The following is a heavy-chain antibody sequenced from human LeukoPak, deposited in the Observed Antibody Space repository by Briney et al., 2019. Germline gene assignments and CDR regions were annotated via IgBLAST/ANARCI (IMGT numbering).Heavy chain of an antibody. D-gene: IGHD1-1*01. CDR3: ARTETTYYFDY. CDR1: GGSISSSY. J-gene: IGHJ4*02. Sequence: PWETLSLTCTVSGGSISSSYWSWIRQPPGKGLEWIGYIYYSGSTNYNPSLKSRVTISVDTSKNQFSLKLSSVTAADTAVYYCARTETTYYFDYWGQGTLVTVSS. CDR2: IYYSGST. V-gene: IGHV4-59*01.